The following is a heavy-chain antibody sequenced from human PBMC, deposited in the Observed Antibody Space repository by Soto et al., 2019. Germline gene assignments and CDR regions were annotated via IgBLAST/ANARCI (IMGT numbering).Heavy chain of an antibody. CDR3: ARQIYDSDTGPNFQYYFDS. D-gene: IGHD3-22*01. V-gene: IGHV5-10-1*01. CDR1: GYSFAGYW. Sequence: GESLKISCKGSGYSFAGYWITWVRQKPGKGLEWMGRIDPSDSQTYYSPSFRGHVTISVTKSIIAVFLQWSSLRASDTAMYYCARQIYDSDTGPNFQYYFDSWGQGTPVTVSS. CDR2: IDPSDSQT. J-gene: IGHJ4*02.